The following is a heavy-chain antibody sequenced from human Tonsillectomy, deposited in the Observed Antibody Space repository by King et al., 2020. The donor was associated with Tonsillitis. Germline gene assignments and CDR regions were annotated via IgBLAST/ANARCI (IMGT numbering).Heavy chain of an antibody. V-gene: IGHV2-70*11. CDR2: IDCDVGA. J-gene: IGHJ6*03. CDR1: GVSLSTNGMC. D-gene: IGHD3-9*01. CDR3: ARILRVPYYDILTGPSHYYYYYMDV. Sequence: VTLKESGPARVKPTQTRTLTCTFSGVSLSTNGMCLRWIRHPPVKALEWLACIDCDVGAYYSTTLNTRLTISKDTSKNPVVLTMTNMEPVDTATYYCARILRVPYYDILTGPSHYYYYYMDVWGKGTTVTVSS.